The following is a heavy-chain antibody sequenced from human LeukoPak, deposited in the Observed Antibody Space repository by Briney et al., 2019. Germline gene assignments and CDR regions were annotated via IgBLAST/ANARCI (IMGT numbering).Heavy chain of an antibody. CDR2: SNNDGSST. J-gene: IGHJ4*02. D-gene: IGHD3-9*01. CDR3: ANLHYDILTGYIYYFDY. V-gene: IGHV3-74*01. CDR1: GFIFSTYW. Sequence: GGSLRLSCAASGFIFSTYWMNWVRQPPAKGLVWVSRSNNDGSSTNYADSVKGRFTISRDNSKNTLYLQMNSLRAEDTAVYYCANLHYDILTGYIYYFDYWGQGTLVTVSS.